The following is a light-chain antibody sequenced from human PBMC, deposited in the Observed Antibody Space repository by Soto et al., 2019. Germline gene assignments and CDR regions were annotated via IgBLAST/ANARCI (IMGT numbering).Light chain of an antibody. CDR3: QQYSSYPWT. V-gene: IGKV1-5*01. Sequence: DIQMTQSPSTLSASVGDRVTITCRPSQTISSWLAWYQQKPGRAPNLLIYDASSLESGVPSRFSGSGSGTEFTLTISSLQPDDFATYYCQQYSSYPWTFGQGTKVEIK. CDR1: QTISSW. CDR2: DAS. J-gene: IGKJ1*01.